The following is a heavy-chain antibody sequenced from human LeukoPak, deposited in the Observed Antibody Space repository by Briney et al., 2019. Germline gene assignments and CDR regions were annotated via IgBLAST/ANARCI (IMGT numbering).Heavy chain of an antibody. CDR2: IIPIFGTA. J-gene: IGHJ5*02. CDR1: GGTLSSYT. D-gene: IGHD5-24*01. Sequence: GSSVKVSCKASGGTLSSYTITWVRQAPGQGLEWMGGIIPIFGTANYAQKFQGRVTITADESTSTAYMELSSLRSEDTAVYYCARDNSVRDEAWWFNPWGQGTLVTVSS. V-gene: IGHV1-69*01. CDR3: ARDNSVRDEAWWFNP.